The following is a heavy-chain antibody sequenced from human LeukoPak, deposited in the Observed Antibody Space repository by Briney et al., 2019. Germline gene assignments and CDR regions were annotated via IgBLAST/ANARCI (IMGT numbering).Heavy chain of an antibody. Sequence: SETLSLTCTVSGGSISSGGYYWSWIRQHPGTGLEWIGYIYYSGSTYYNPSLKSRVTISVDTSKNQFSLKLSSATAADTAVYYCARDGLGSSGFDYWGQGTLVTVSS. CDR1: GGSISSGGYY. D-gene: IGHD6-6*01. J-gene: IGHJ4*02. CDR2: IYYSGST. V-gene: IGHV4-31*03. CDR3: ARDGLGSSGFDY.